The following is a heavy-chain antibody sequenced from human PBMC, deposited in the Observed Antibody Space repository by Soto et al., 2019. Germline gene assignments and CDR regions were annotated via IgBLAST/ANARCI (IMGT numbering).Heavy chain of an antibody. CDR1: GGTFSSYA. D-gene: IGHD3-10*01. J-gene: IGHJ4*02. Sequence: ASVKVSCKASGGTFSSYAISWVRQAPGQGLEWMGGIIPIFGTANYAQKFQGRVTITADESTSTAYMELSSLRSEDTAVYYCERDLSGRGFDYWGQGTPVTVSS. CDR3: ERDLSGRGFDY. V-gene: IGHV1-69*13. CDR2: IIPIFGTA.